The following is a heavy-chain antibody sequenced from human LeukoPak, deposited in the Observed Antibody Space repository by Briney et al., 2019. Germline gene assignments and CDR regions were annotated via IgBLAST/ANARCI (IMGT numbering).Heavy chain of an antibody. J-gene: IGHJ5*02. CDR3: ARVGRQWLVDVYWFDP. V-gene: IGHV4-59*01. Sequence: KPSETLSLTCTVSGGSISSYYWSWIRQPPGKGLKWIGYIYYSGSTNYNPSLKSRVTISVDTSKNQFSLKLSSVTAADTAVYYCARVGRQWLVDVYWFDPWGQGTLVTVSS. CDR2: IYYSGST. CDR1: GGSISSYY. D-gene: IGHD6-19*01.